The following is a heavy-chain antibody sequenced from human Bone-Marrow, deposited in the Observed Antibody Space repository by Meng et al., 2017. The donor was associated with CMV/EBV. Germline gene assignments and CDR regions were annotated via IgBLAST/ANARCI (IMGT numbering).Heavy chain of an antibody. D-gene: IGHD3-22*01. Sequence: SETLSLTCTVSGGSIRSYYWSWIRQPPGKGLEWIGYIYYSGSTNYNPSLKSRVTISVDTSKNQFSLKLSSVTAADTAVYYCARGAYYDSSGYYYHGIAFDIWGHGTMVTVS. V-gene: IGHV4-59*01. CDR1: GGSIRSYY. CDR3: ARGAYYDSSGYYYHGIAFDI. CDR2: IYYSGST. J-gene: IGHJ3*02.